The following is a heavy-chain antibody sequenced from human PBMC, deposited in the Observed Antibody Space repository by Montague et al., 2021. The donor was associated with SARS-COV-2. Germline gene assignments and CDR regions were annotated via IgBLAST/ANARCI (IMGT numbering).Heavy chain of an antibody. J-gene: IGHJ6*02. V-gene: IGHV3-21*01. Sequence: SLRLSCAASGFTFSSYEMNWVRQAPGKGLEWVSSISSSSSYIYYADSVKGRFTISRDNAKNSLYLQMNSLRAEDTAVYFCARERTVVIITGYYYYGVDVWGQGTTVTVSS. CDR2: ISSSSSYI. D-gene: IGHD3-10*01. CDR3: ARERTVVIITGYYYYGVDV. CDR1: GFTFSSYE.